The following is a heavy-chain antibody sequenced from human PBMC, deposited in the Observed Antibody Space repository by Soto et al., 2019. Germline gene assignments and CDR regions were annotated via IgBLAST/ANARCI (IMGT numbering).Heavy chain of an antibody. CDR3: ARRGVLPDY. J-gene: IGHJ4*02. CDR2: ISADNGNT. D-gene: IGHD3-10*01. Sequence: QVQLVQSGAEVKMPGASVKVSCRASGYTFTSYGITWVRQAPGQGLEWMGWISADNGNTNYAQNLQGRVTMTTDTSTSTAYTELRSLRSDATAVYYCARRGVLPDYWGQGYLVTVSS. V-gene: IGHV1-18*01. CDR1: GYTFTSYG.